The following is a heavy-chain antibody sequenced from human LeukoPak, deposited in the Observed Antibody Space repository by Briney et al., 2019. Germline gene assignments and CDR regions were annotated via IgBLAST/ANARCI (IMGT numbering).Heavy chain of an antibody. CDR2: IYYSGST. J-gene: IGHJ5*02. D-gene: IGHD3-3*01. CDR3: AVRGLYDFWSGYLDAFDP. CDR1: GGSISSSSYY. V-gene: IGHV4-39*01. Sequence: SETLSLTCTVSGGSISSSSYYRGWIRQPPGKGLEWIGSIYYSGSTYYNPSLKSRVTISVDTSKNQFSLKLSSVTAADTAVYYCAVRGLYDFWSGYLDAFDPWGQGTLVTVSS.